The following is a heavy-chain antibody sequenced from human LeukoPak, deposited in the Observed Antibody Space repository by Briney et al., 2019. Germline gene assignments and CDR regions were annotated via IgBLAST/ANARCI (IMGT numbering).Heavy chain of an antibody. Sequence: SETLSLTCTVSGGSISSYYWSWNRQPPGKGLEWIGYIYYSGSTNYNPSLKSRVTISVDTSKNQFSLKLSSVTAADTAVYYCARRKWLVLDYWGQGTLVTVSS. CDR2: IYYSGST. CDR1: GGSISSYY. V-gene: IGHV4-59*01. CDR3: ARRKWLVLDY. D-gene: IGHD6-19*01. J-gene: IGHJ4*02.